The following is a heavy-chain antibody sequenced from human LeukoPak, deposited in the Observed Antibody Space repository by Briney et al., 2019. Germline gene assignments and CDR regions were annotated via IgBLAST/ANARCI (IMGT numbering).Heavy chain of an antibody. V-gene: IGHV1-2*02. Sequence: ASVKVSCKASGYTFTGYYMHWVRQAPGQGLEWMGWINPNSGGTNYAQKFQGRVTMTRDTSISTAYMELSRLRSDDTAVYYCARESTPYCSGGSCYSLAAFDIWGQGTMVTVSS. J-gene: IGHJ3*02. CDR1: GYTFTGYY. CDR3: ARESTPYCSGGSCYSLAAFDI. D-gene: IGHD2-15*01. CDR2: INPNSGGT.